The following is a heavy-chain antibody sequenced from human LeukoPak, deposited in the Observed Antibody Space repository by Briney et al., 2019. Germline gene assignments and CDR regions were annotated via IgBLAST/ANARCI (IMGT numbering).Heavy chain of an antibody. J-gene: IGHJ4*02. V-gene: IGHV3-48*03. CDR3: ARYSYGSGRLDY. Sequence: GASLRLSCAASGFTFNSYDMNWVRQAPGKGLEWISFISSSGSTMYYADSVKGRFTTSRDNAKNSLYLQMNSLRAEDTAVYYCARYSYGSGRLDYGGQGTLVTVSS. D-gene: IGHD3-10*01. CDR2: ISSSGSTM. CDR1: GFTFNSYD.